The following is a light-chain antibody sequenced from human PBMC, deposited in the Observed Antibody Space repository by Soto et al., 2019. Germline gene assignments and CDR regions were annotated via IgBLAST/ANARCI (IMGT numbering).Light chain of an antibody. CDR3: QQTSNTLDS. V-gene: IGKV1-39*01. CDR1: QSIRTY. Sequence: DIQVTQSPSSLSASVGDRGTITCRASQSIRTYLNWYQQRPGKPPKLLIHTASTLQSGVPSRFSGSGSGTDFTLTISSLQPEDFATYYCQQTSNTLDSFGQGTKLEIK. J-gene: IGKJ2*03. CDR2: TAS.